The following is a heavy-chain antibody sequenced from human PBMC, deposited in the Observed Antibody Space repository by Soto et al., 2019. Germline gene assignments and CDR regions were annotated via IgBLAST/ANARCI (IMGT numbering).Heavy chain of an antibody. Sequence: GASVKVSCKASGYTCTSYCISSAGQAPGQGLEWMGWISAYNGNTNYAQKLQGRVTMTTDTSTSTAYMELRSLRSDDTAVYYCARGTVTTYYYYYYGMDVWGQGTTVTVSS. CDR2: ISAYNGNT. D-gene: IGHD4-4*01. CDR3: ARGTVTTYYYYYYGMDV. V-gene: IGHV1-18*01. CDR1: GYTCTSYC. J-gene: IGHJ6*02.